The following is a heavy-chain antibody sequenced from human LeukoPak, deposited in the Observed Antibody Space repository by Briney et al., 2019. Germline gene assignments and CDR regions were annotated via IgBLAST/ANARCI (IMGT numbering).Heavy chain of an antibody. CDR2: IYYSGST. CDR3: ARDQSLRYFDPLGMDV. Sequence: SQTLSLTCTVSGGSISGDDYYWSWIRQPPGKGLEWIGYIYYSGSTYYNPSLKSRVTISLDTSKNQFSLKLSSVTAADTAVYYCARDQSLRYFDPLGMDVWGQGTTVTVSS. D-gene: IGHD3-9*01. V-gene: IGHV4-30-4*01. J-gene: IGHJ6*02. CDR1: GGSISGDDYY.